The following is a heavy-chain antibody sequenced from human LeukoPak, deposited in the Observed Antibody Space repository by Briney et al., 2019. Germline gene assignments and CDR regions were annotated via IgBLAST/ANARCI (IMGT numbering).Heavy chain of an antibody. CDR1: GFMVSSNY. V-gene: IGHV3-53*01. D-gene: IGHD2-21*02. CDR3: ARDGEVVVTAFYFDY. J-gene: IGHJ4*02. Sequence: PGGSLRLSCAASGFMVSSNYMSWVRQAPGKGLEWVSVIYSGGSTYYADSVKGRFTISRDNSKNTLYLQMNSLRAEDTAVYYCARDGEVVVTAFYFDYWGQGTLVTVSS. CDR2: IYSGGST.